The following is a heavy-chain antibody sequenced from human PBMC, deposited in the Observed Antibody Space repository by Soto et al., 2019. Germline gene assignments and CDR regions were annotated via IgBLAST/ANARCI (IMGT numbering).Heavy chain of an antibody. J-gene: IGHJ5*02. D-gene: IGHD6-6*01. V-gene: IGHV1-69*06. CDR1: GGTFSSYA. CDR3: ARTRQYSSSSEVSSFDP. CDR2: IIPIFGTA. Sequence: SVKVSCKASGGTFSSYAISWVRQAPGQGLEWMGGIIPIFGTANYAQKFQGRVTITADKSTSTAYMELSSVRSEDTAVYYCARTRQYSSSSEVSSFDPWGQGTLVTVSS.